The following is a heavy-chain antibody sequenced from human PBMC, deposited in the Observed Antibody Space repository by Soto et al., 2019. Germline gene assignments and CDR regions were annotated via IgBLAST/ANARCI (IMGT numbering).Heavy chain of an antibody. J-gene: IGHJ6*03. CDR2: IYSGGST. CDR1: GFTVSSNY. CDR3: ATVVVPAAISYYYYYMDV. V-gene: IGHV3-66*01. Sequence: GRSLRLSCAASGFTVSSNYMSWVRQAPGKGLEWVSVIYSGGSTYYADSVKGRFTISRDNSKNTLYLQMNSLRAEDTAVYYCATVVVPAAISYYYYYMDVWGKGTTVTVSS. D-gene: IGHD2-2*01.